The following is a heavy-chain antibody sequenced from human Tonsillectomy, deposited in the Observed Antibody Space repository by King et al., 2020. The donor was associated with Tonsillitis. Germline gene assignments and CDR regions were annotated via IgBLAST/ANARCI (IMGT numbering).Heavy chain of an antibody. D-gene: IGHD3-16*01. V-gene: IGHV4-30-4*07. CDR3: ARIVVGELFSFSFDY. Sequence: VQLQESGPGLVKPSQTLSLTCAVSGDSISSGGYSWSWIRQPPGKGLEWIGYIYYTGSTYYNPSLKSRVTISVDTSKNQFSLKLSSVTAADTAVYYCARIVVGELFSFSFDYWGQGTLVTVSS. J-gene: IGHJ4*02. CDR2: IYYTGST. CDR1: GDSISSGGYS.